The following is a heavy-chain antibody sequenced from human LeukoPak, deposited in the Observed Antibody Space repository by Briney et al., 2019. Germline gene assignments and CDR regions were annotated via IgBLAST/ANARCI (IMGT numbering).Heavy chain of an antibody. Sequence: SETLSLTCTVSGGSASSGSYYWSWIRQPPGKGLEWIGYIYYSGSTNYNPSLKSRVTISVDTSKNQFSLKLSSVTAADTAVYYCARAGRLGELSLSPLDYWGQGTLVTVSS. CDR2: IYYSGST. CDR1: GGSASSGSYY. D-gene: IGHD3-16*02. V-gene: IGHV4-61*01. J-gene: IGHJ4*02. CDR3: ARAGRLGELSLSPLDY.